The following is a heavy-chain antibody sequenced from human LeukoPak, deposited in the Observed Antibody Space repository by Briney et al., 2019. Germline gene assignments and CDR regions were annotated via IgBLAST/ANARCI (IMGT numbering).Heavy chain of an antibody. D-gene: IGHD3-3*01. CDR2: ISRSSRTI. J-gene: IGHJ6*02. V-gene: IGHV3-48*02. CDR1: GFTFSSYS. Sequence: GGSLRLSCAASGFTFSSYSMNWVRQAPWKGLEWVSYISRSSRTIYYADSVKGRFTITRDNAKNSLYLQMNSLRDEDTAVYYCAVFLEWQGATYYGMDVWGQGTTVTVSS. CDR3: AVFLEWQGATYYGMDV.